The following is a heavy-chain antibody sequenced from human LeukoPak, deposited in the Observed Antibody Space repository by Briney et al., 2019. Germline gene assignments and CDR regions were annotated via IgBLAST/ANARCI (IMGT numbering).Heavy chain of an antibody. CDR1: GYTFTSYW. CDR3: ARPVVPAAMDAFDI. V-gene: IGHV5-51*01. Sequence: KVSCKASGYTFTSYWIGWVRQMPGKGLEWMGIIYPGDSDTRYSPSFQGQVTISADKSISTAYLQWSSLKASDTAMYYCARPVVPAAMDAFDIWGQETMVTVSS. J-gene: IGHJ3*02. CDR2: IYPGDSDT. D-gene: IGHD2-2*01.